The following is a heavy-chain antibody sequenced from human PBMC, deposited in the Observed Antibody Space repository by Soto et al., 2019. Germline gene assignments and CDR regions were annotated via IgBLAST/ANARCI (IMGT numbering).Heavy chain of an antibody. CDR3: ARDHGELHYDFWSGSQGAAFDI. CDR2: ISSSGSTI. V-gene: IGHV3-11*01. J-gene: IGHJ3*02. CDR1: GFTFSDYY. D-gene: IGHD3-3*01. Sequence: TGGSLRLSCAASGFTFSDYYMSWIRQAPGKGLEWVSYISSSGSTIYYADSVKGRFTISRDNAKNSLYLQMNSLRAEDTAVYYCARDHGELHYDFWSGSQGAAFDIWGQGTMVTVSS.